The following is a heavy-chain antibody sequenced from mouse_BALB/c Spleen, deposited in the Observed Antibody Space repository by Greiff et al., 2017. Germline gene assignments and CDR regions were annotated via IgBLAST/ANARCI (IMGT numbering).Heavy chain of an antibody. CDR3: ARGYGYDEDYYAMDY. CDR2: ISDGGSYT. CDR1: GFTFSDYY. D-gene: IGHD2-2*01. V-gene: IGHV5-4*02. J-gene: IGHJ4*01. Sequence: EVQGVESGGGLVKPGGSLKLSCAASGFTFSDYYMYWVRQTPEKRLEWVATISDGGSYTYYPDSVKGRFTISRDNAKNNLYLQMSSLKSEDTAMYYCARGYGYDEDYYAMDYWGQGTSVTVSS.